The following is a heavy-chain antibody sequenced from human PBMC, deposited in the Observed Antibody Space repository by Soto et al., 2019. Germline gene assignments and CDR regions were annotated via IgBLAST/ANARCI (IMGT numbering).Heavy chain of an antibody. CDR2: TYYSGST. J-gene: IGHJ6*03. D-gene: IGHD3-10*01. Sequence: SETLSLTCTVSGASISRGNYYWTWIRQPPGKGLEWLGYTYYSGSTSYNPSLQSRVAISVDTSKNQFSLKLSSLTAADTAVYYCARDFRGYYMDVWGKGTTVTVSS. CDR1: GASISRGNYY. CDR3: ARDFRGYYMDV. V-gene: IGHV4-30-4*01.